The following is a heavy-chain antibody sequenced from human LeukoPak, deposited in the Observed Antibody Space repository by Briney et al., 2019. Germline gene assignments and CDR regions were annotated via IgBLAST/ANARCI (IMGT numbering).Heavy chain of an antibody. CDR3: AGTTDYGGNPIDY. J-gene: IGHJ4*02. Sequence: SETLSLTCAVYGGSFSGYYWSWIRQPPGKGLEWIGEINHSGSTNYNPSLKSRVTISVDTSKNQFSLKLSCVTAADRAGYYCAGTTDYGGNPIDYWGQGTLVTVSS. V-gene: IGHV4-34*01. D-gene: IGHD4-23*01. CDR1: GGSFSGYY. CDR2: INHSGST.